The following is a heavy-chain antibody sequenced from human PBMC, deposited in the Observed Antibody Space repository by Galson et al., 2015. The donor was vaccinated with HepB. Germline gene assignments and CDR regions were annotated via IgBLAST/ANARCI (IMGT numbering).Heavy chain of an antibody. V-gene: IGHV4-30-4*01. Sequence: LTCAVSGASISSGSYYWSWIRQPPEKGLEWIGYIYYSGSTYYNPSLKSRINISVDTSKNQFSLRLSSVTAADTAVYYCASRPRLRYFDYLGAFDNWGQGTLVTVSS. CDR3: ASRPRLRYFDYLGAFDN. CDR2: IYYSGST. CDR1: GASISSGSYY. D-gene: IGHD3-9*01. J-gene: IGHJ4*02.